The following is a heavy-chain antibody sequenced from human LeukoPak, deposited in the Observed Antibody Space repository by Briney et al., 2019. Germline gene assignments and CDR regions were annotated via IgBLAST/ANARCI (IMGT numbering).Heavy chain of an antibody. CDR3: ATQKWQRTAAFDI. CDR2: IYDGWSA. V-gene: IGHV4-39*05. CDR1: GDTLLSGSHY. D-gene: IGHD5-24*01. Sequence: PSETPSLTCSVPGDTLLSGSHYWGWVRLSPGEGLEWIGSIYDGWSAYYYASLKSRVSISVDTSKNQFSLKLTSATSADTAVYYCATQKWQRTAAFDIWGQGTRVAVSS. J-gene: IGHJ3*02.